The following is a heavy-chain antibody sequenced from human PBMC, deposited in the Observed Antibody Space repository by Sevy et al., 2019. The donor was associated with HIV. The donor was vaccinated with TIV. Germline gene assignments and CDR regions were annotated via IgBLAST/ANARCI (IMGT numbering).Heavy chain of an antibody. D-gene: IGHD3-3*01. CDR1: GGSVSSGSNY. CDR3: ARGIAIFGVTFDAFDI. CDR2: FYYRGSA. Sequence: SETLSLTCTVSGGSVSSGSNYWSWLRQPPGMRLEWIGYFYYRGSATYNPSLKSRVTISLDTSSNQLSLKVGSVTAADTAVYFCARGIAIFGVTFDAFDIWGQRTMVTVS. J-gene: IGHJ3*02. V-gene: IGHV4-61*01.